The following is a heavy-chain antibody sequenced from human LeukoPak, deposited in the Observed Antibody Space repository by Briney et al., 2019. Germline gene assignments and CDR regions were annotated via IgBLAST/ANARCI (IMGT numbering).Heavy chain of an antibody. Sequence: PGGSLNLSCKASGFTFSGSAVHWVRQASGKGLEWVGRIRSKANSYVTGYAESAKGRFTRPRDDSKNTAYLQMNSLKTEAAAVYYCTRPFYCSSTSCYEDYWGQGTLVTVSS. CDR1: GFTFSGSA. J-gene: IGHJ4*02. D-gene: IGHD2-2*01. CDR3: TRPFYCSSTSCYEDY. CDR2: IRSKANSYVT. V-gene: IGHV3-73*01.